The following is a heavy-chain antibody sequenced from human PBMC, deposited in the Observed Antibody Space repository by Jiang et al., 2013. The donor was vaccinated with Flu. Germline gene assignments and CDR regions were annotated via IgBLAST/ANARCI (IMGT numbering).Heavy chain of an antibody. CDR3: ARGKGRGVKYFQQ. D-gene: IGHD3-10*01. CDR2: SIILEAP. Sequence: KGLEWIGKSIILEAPTYNPSLKSRVTISIDTSKNQLSLKLNSVTAADTAVYYCARGKGRGVKYFQQWGQGTLVTVSS. V-gene: IGHV4-34*01. J-gene: IGHJ1*01.